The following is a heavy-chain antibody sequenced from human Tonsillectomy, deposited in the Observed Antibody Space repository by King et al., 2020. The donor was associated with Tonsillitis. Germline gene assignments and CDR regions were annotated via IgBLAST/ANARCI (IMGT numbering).Heavy chain of an antibody. V-gene: IGHV4-61*02. CDR1: GGSISSGSYY. CDR3: ALYGDYYDSSGYYYFDY. D-gene: IGHD3-22*01. J-gene: IGHJ4*02. CDR2: IYTSGST. Sequence: VQLQESGPGLVKPSQTLSLTCTVSGGSISSGSYYWSWIRQPAGKGLEWIGRIYTSGSTNYNTSLKSRVTMSVDTSKNQFSLKLSSVTAADTAVYYCALYGDYYDSSGYYYFDYWGQGTLVTVSS.